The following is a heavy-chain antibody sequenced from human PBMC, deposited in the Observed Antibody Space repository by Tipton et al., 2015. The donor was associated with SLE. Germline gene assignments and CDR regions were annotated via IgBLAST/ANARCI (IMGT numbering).Heavy chain of an antibody. V-gene: IGHV4-30-4*08. D-gene: IGHD6-13*01. CDR2: IYYSGST. Sequence: TLSLTCTVSGGSISSGAYYWSWIRQLPGKGLEWIGYIYYSGSTYYNPSLKSRVTISVDTSKNQFSLKLSSVTAADTAVYYCARHGASGYSSSWYRDAFDIWGQGTMVTVSS. CDR3: ARHGASGYSSSWYRDAFDI. CDR1: GGSISSGAYY. J-gene: IGHJ3*02.